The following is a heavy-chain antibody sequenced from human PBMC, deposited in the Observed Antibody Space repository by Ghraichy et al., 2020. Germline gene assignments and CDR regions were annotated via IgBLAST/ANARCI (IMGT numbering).Heavy chain of an antibody. Sequence: GVSRRREGAASGFNGRREWMRGGRQAPGKGLEWGANIKQDGSEKYYVDSVKGRFTISRDNAKNSLYMQMNSLRAEDTAVYYCARSMAGILDLWGRGTLVTVSS. J-gene: IGHJ2*01. V-gene: IGHV3-7*01. CDR1: GFNGRREW. CDR3: ARSMAGILDL. CDR2: IKQDGSEK. D-gene: IGHD6-19*01.